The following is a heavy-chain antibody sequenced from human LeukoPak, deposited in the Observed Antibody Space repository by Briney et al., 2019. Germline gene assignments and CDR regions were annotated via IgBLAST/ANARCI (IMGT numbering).Heavy chain of an antibody. CDR2: IYSTGIT. J-gene: IGHJ3*02. D-gene: IGHD5-24*01. Sequence: SETLSLTCTVSGGSINTYYWSWIRQPAGKGLEWIGRIYSTGITTYNPSLKGRVTMSVDTSKNQFSLKLSSVTAADTAVYYCAKEGWLQLEDAFDIWGQGTMVTVSS. CDR1: GGSINTYY. V-gene: IGHV4-4*07. CDR3: AKEGWLQLEDAFDI.